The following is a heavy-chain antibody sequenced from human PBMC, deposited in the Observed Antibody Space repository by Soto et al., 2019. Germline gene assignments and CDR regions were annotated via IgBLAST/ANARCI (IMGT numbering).Heavy chain of an antibody. D-gene: IGHD2-15*01. CDR1: GFTFSSYA. CDR3: AKTNRKGGGVRCYGE. V-gene: IGHV3-23*01. J-gene: IGHJ4*02. Sequence: EVQLLESGGGLVQPGGSLRLSCAASGFTFSSYAMSWVRQAPGKGLEWVSAISGSGGSTYYADSVKGRFTISRDNSTNTLYLQMNSLRAEDTDVYYCAKTNRKGGGVRCYGEWGQGTLVTVSS. CDR2: ISGSGGST.